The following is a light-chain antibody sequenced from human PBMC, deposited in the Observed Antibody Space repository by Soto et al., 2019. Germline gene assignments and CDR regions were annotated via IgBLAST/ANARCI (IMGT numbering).Light chain of an antibody. CDR1: QSVSSY. J-gene: IGKJ5*01. V-gene: IGKV3-11*02. Sequence: EIVLTQSPATLSLSPGERATLSCRASQSVSSYLAWYQQQHGQAPRLLIYDASTRAAGIPARFSGSGSGRDFTLTISSLEPEDVAVYFWQQRSNWLITFGQGTRLEIK. CDR2: DAS. CDR3: QQRSNWLIT.